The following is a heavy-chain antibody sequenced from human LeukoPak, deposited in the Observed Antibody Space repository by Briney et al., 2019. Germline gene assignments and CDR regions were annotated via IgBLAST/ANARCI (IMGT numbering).Heavy chain of an antibody. D-gene: IGHD1-26*01. Sequence: VASVKVSCKASGGTFSSYAISWVRQAPGQGLEWMGGIIPIFGTANYAQKFQGRVTMTEDTSTDTAYMELSSLRSEDTAVYYCAILYSGSYYFDYWGQGTLVTVSS. CDR1: GGTFSSYA. V-gene: IGHV1-69*06. CDR3: AILYSGSYYFDY. CDR2: IIPIFGTA. J-gene: IGHJ4*02.